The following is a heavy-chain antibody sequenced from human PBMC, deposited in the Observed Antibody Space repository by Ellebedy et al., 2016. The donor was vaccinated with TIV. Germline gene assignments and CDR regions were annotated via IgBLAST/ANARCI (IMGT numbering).Heavy chain of an antibody. CDR1: GGSISSSSYY. J-gene: IGHJ4*02. CDR3: ACRTKGGSGYYWVWDY. CDR2: IYYSGST. Sequence: SETLSLTXTVSGGSISSSSYYWAWIRQPPGKGLEWIGSIYYSGSTYYNPSLKSRVTISVDTSKNQFSLKLSSVTAADTAVYYCACRTKGGSGYYWVWDYWGQGTLVTVSS. V-gene: IGHV4-39*01. D-gene: IGHD3-22*01.